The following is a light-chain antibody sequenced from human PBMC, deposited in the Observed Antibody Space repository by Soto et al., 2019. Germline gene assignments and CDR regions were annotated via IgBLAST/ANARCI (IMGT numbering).Light chain of an antibody. CDR2: DVS. CDR3: CSYAGSYTVV. J-gene: IGLJ3*02. V-gene: IGLV2-11*01. Sequence: QSVLTQPRSVSGSPGQSVTISCTGTSSDVGGYNFVSWYQHHPGKAPKLMIYDVSKRPSGVPDRFSGSKSGSTASLTIPGLQAEDEADYYCCSYAGSYTVVFGGGTKLTVL. CDR1: SSDVGGYNF.